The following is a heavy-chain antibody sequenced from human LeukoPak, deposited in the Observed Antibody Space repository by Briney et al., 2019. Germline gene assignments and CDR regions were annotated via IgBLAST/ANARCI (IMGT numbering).Heavy chain of an antibody. J-gene: IGHJ6*03. CDR1: GFTFSSYS. CDR3: ARDETRDYYYYMDV. Sequence: GGSLRLSCAASGFTFSSYSMNWVRQAPGKGLEWVSSISSSSSYIYYADSVKGRFTISRDNAKNSLYLQMNSLRAEDTAVYYCARDETRDYYYYMDVWGKGTTVTISS. V-gene: IGHV3-21*01. CDR2: ISSSSSYI. D-gene: IGHD1-14*01.